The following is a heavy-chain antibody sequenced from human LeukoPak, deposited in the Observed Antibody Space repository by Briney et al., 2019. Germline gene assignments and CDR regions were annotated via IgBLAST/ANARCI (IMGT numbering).Heavy chain of an antibody. CDR3: AKTTVGYSSGRYPGWPANC. CDR1: GFTFNTYA. D-gene: IGHD6-19*01. Sequence: GGSLRLSCAASGFTFNTYAIYWVRQAPGKGLEWVSGICGSGGCTYYADSVKGRFTISRDNSKNTVYLQMNSLTADDTAVYYCAKTTVGYSSGRYPGWPANCWGQGTLVTVSP. V-gene: IGHV3-23*01. CDR2: ICGSGGCT. J-gene: IGHJ4*02.